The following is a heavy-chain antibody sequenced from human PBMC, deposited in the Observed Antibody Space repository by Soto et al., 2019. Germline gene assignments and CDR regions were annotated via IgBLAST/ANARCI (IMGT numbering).Heavy chain of an antibody. CDR2: IYYSGST. V-gene: IGHV4-59*01. CDR3: ARTVPRHASSGWYWFDP. CDR1: GGSISSYY. Sequence: PSETLSLTCTVSGGSISSYYRSWIRQPPGQGLEWIGYIYYSGSTNYNPSLKSRVTISVDTSKNQFSLKLSSVTAADTAVYYCARTVPRHASSGWYWFDPWGQGTLVTVSS. J-gene: IGHJ5*02. D-gene: IGHD6-19*01.